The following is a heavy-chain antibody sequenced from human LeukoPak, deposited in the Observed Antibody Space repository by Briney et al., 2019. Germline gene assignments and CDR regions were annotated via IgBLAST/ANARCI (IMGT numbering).Heavy chain of an antibody. D-gene: IGHD1-26*01. CDR2: IINDGSST. J-gene: IGHJ4*02. Sequence: GGSLRLSCAASGFNFKNYWMHWVRQAPGKGLEWVSRIINDGSSTTYADSVKGRFTISRDNAKDTLYLQMNSLRVEDTAVYFCAKYSGSYYYPPNWDSWGQGTLVTVSS. CDR3: AKYSGSYYYPPNWDS. V-gene: IGHV3-74*01. CDR1: GFNFKNYW.